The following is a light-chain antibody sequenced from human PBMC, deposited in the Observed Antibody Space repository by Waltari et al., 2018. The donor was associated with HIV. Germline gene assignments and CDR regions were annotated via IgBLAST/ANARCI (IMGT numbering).Light chain of an antibody. Sequence: QSVLTPPPSVSAAPGQKVTISCSGSSSHIENNYVSWYQQRPGTAPKLLIYNRNQRPSGIPDRFSGSKSGTSATLDITGLQTGDEADYYCGTWDSSLSAWVFGGGTKVTVL. CDR3: GTWDSSLSAWV. J-gene: IGLJ3*02. V-gene: IGLV1-51*01. CDR2: NRN. CDR1: SSHIENNY.